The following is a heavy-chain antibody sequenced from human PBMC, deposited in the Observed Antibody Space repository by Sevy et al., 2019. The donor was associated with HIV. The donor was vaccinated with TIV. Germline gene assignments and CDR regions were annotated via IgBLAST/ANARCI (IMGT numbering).Heavy chain of an antibody. V-gene: IGHV3-48*01. CDR2: ISSSSGTI. D-gene: IGHD2-21*01. CDR1: GFTFSAYS. J-gene: IGHJ5*01. Sequence: GGSLRLSCAASGFTFSAYSLNWVRQAPGKGLEWVSYISSSSGTIYYADSVKGQFTISRDNAKSSLYLQMNGLRAEDTAVYYCARAGGDCYSKNQCWFVSWGQGTLVTVSS. CDR3: ARAGGDCYSKNQCWFVS.